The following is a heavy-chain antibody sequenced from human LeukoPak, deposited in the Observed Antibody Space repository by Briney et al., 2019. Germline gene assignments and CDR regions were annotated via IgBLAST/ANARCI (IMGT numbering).Heavy chain of an antibody. V-gene: IGHV5-51*01. J-gene: IGHJ3*02. CDR3: AGLGAAGSYDSAGYFYLNDAFDI. Sequence: GESLKISCKGSGYRFTSQWIVWVRQMPGKGLEWMGIIYPGDSDTRYSPSFQGQVTISVDRSISTAYLQWRSLKASDTAIYYCAGLGAAGSYDSAGYFYLNDAFDIWGQGTMVTVSS. CDR1: GYRFTSQW. CDR2: IYPGDSDT. D-gene: IGHD3-22*01.